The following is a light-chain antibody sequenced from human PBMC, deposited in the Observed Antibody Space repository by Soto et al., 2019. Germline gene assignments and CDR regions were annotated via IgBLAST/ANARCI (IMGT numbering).Light chain of an antibody. J-gene: IGKJ3*01. Sequence: EIVLTQSPATLSLSPGERATLSCRASQSIGSSLAWYHQKPGQAPRLLFFDASNRATGIPARFSGSGSGTDFTLTISSLEPEDFAVYYCQQRSNWPLIFTFGPGTKVDMK. CDR3: QQRSNWPLIFT. V-gene: IGKV3-11*01. CDR1: QSIGSS. CDR2: DAS.